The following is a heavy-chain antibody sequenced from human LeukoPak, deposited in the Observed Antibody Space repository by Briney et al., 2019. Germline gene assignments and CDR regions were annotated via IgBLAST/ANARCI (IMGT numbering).Heavy chain of an antibody. D-gene: IGHD3-16*02. V-gene: IGHV3-7*04. CDR1: GFTFSSYG. J-gene: IGHJ4*02. CDR3: ARGDTQSKYRQFDS. Sequence: GGSLRLSCAASGFTFSSYGMHWVRQAPGKGVEWVANIKQDGSEKDYVDSVKGRFTISRDNAKNSLYLQMNSLRAEDTGVYYCARGDTQSKYRQFDSWGQGSLVIVSS. CDR2: IKQDGSEK.